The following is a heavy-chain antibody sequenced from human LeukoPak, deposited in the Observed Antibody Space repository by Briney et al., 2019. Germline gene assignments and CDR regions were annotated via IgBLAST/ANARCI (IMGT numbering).Heavy chain of an antibody. Sequence: SETLSLTCAVYGGSLSGYCWSWIRQPPGKGLEWIGEIDHSGNTNYNPSLKSRVTISVDTSKNQFSLKLSSVTAADTAVYYCARHSSGYYYYYYMDVWGKGTTVTISS. CDR1: GGSLSGYC. D-gene: IGHD3-22*01. CDR2: IDHSGNT. V-gene: IGHV4-34*01. J-gene: IGHJ6*03. CDR3: ARHSSGYYYYYYMDV.